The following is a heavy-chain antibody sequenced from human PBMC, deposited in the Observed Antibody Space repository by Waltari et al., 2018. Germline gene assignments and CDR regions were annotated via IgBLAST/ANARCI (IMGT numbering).Heavy chain of an antibody. D-gene: IGHD6-19*01. CDR3: ARAVAGFYFDN. CDR1: GFTFNSCW. V-gene: IGHV3-74*01. J-gene: IGHJ4*02. CDR2: INSDGSTT. Sequence: EVQLVESGGGLVQPGVSLRLSCAASGFTFNSCWMHWVRQVPGKGLVWVSRINSDGSTTTYADSVKGRLTISRDNAKNTLYLQMNSLRAEDTAVYYCARAVAGFYFDNWGQGALVTVSS.